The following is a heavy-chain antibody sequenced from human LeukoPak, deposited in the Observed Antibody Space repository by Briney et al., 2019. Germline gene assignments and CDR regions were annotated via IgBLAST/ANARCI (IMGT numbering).Heavy chain of an antibody. V-gene: IGHV4-59*01. J-gene: IGHJ5*02. CDR3: ARDLRWGYNWFDP. CDR2: IYYSGST. Sequence: SETLSLTCTVSGGSISSYYWSWIRQPPGKGLEWIGYIYYSGSTNYNPPLKSRVTISVDTSKNQFSLKLSSVTAADTAVYYCARDLRWGYNWFDPWGQGTLVTVSS. CDR1: GGSISSYY. D-gene: IGHD4-23*01.